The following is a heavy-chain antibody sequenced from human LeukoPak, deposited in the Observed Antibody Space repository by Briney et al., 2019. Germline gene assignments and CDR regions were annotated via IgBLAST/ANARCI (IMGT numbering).Heavy chain of an antibody. CDR3: ARVAIYYDILTEVDP. CDR2: IYYSGST. D-gene: IGHD3-9*01. J-gene: IGHJ5*02. CDR1: GGSISSYY. V-gene: IGHV4-59*12. Sequence: TSETLSLTCTVSGGSISSYYWSWIRQPPGKGLEWIGYIYYSGSTNYNPSLKSRVTISVDTSKNQFSLKLSSVTAADTAVYYCARVAIYYDILTEVDPWGQGTLVTVSS.